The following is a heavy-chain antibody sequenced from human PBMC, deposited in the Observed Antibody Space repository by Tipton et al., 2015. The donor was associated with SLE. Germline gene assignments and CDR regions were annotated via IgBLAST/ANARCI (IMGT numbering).Heavy chain of an antibody. J-gene: IGHJ4*02. CDR3: ARELYFDWLLHYFDY. V-gene: IGHV4-38-2*02. CDR2: IYYSGST. CDR1: GYSISSGYY. Sequence: TLSLTCAVSGYSISSGYYWGWIRQPPGKGLEWIGSIYYSGSTHYNPSLKSRVTISVDTSKNQFSLKLSSVTAADTAVYYCARELYFDWLLHYFDYWGQGTMVTVSS. D-gene: IGHD3-9*01.